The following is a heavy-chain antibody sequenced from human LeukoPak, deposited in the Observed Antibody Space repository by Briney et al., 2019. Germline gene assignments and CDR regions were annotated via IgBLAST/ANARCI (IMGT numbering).Heavy chain of an antibody. J-gene: IGHJ6*03. CDR1: GGTFSSYA. Sequence: GSSVKVSCKASGGTFSSYAISWVRQAPGQGLEWMEGIIPIFGTANYAQKFQGRVTITTDESTSTAYMELSSLRSEDTAVYYCARNLPSGSYYHYYYYMDVWGKGTTVTVSS. CDR3: ARNLPSGSYYHYYYYMDV. V-gene: IGHV1-69*05. CDR2: IIPIFGTA. D-gene: IGHD1-26*01.